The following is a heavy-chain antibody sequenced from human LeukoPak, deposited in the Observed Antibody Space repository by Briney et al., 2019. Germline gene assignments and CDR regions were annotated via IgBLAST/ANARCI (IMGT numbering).Heavy chain of an antibody. V-gene: IGHV3-30*18. CDR3: AKDGPDIVVVPAATVFYYYGMDV. D-gene: IGHD2-2*01. Sequence: SGGSLRLSCAASGFTFSSYGTHWVRQAPGKGLEWVAVISYDGSNKYYADSVKGRFTISRDNSKNTLYLQMNSLRAEDTAVYYCAKDGPDIVVVPAATVFYYYGMDVWGQGTTVTVSS. J-gene: IGHJ6*02. CDR2: ISYDGSNK. CDR1: GFTFSSYG.